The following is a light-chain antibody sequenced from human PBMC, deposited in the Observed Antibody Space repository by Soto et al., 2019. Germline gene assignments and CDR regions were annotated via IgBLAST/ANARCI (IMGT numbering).Light chain of an antibody. CDR2: DDN. J-gene: IGLJ1*01. CDR1: SSNIGGNS. V-gene: IGLV1-51*01. Sequence: QSVLTQPPAGFAAPGQKVTISCSGSSSNIGGNSVSWYQQLPGTAPKLLIYDDNKRPSGIPDRFSGSKSGTSATLGITGFQTGDEADYYCGSWDSSLSAYVFGTGSKVTVL. CDR3: GSWDSSLSAYV.